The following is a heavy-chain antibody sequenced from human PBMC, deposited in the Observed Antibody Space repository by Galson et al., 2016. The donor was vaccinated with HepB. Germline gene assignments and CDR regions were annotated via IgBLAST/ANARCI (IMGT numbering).Heavy chain of an antibody. V-gene: IGHV6-1*01. CDR2: TFYRSTWEN. CDR1: GDSVYNNGAA. Sequence: CAISGDSVYNNGAAWVWITQSPSRGLEWLGRTFYRSTWENHYAGSVKNRITISPDTSRNQFSLHLNSVTPEDTAVYYCARAVMLGRGMDVWGQGTTVTVSS. CDR3: ARAVMLGRGMDV. D-gene: IGHD3-10*01. J-gene: IGHJ6*02.